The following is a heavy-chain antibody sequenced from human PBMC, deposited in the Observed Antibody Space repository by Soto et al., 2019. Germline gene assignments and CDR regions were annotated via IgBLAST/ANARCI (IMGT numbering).Heavy chain of an antibody. V-gene: IGHV4-59*01. CDR2: IYYSGST. CDR3: ASRLILATTTGEAFDL. CDR1: NGSIINYY. D-gene: IGHD1-26*01. Sequence: QVQLQESGPGLVKPSETLSLTCTVSNGSIINYYWSWIRQPPGKGLEWIGFIYYSGSTNYNPYLKGRVTMSVDMSRNQLSLKLNSVTAADTAVYYCASRLILATTTGEAFDLWGQGTMVTVSS. J-gene: IGHJ3*01.